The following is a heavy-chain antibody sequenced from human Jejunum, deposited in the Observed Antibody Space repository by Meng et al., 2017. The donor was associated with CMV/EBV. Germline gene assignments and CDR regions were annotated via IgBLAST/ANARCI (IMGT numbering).Heavy chain of an antibody. V-gene: IGHV4-61*02. CDR1: GDSISSGNYY. J-gene: IGHJ4*02. D-gene: IGHD1-7*01. Sequence: TVSGDSISSGNYYWSWIRQPAGETLEWIGRVYTSGDTNYNPSLKSRVAISIDTSKRQFSLRLSSVTAADTAVYYCARGETGTTPPFDYWGQGTLVTVSS. CDR3: ARGETGTTPPFDY. CDR2: VYTSGDT.